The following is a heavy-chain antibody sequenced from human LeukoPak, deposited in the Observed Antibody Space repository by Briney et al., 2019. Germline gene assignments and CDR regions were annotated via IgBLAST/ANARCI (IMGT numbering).Heavy chain of an antibody. Sequence: SETLSLTCAVYGGSFSGYNWGWLRQPPGKGLEWIGEINHSGSTNYNPSLKSRVTISVDTSKNQFSLKLSSVTAADTAVYYCARANLDNYDFWSGYYGDFDYWGQGTLVTVSS. CDR3: ARANLDNYDFWSGYYGDFDY. CDR2: INHSGST. V-gene: IGHV4-34*01. CDR1: GGSFSGYN. J-gene: IGHJ4*02. D-gene: IGHD3-3*01.